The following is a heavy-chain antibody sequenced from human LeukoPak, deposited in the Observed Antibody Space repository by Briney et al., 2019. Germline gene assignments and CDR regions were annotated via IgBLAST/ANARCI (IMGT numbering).Heavy chain of an antibody. Sequence: SETLSLTCAVYGGSFSGYYWSWIRQPPGKGLEWIGEINHSGSTNYNPSLKSPVTISVDTSKNQFSLKLSSVTAADTALYYCAKIYYDSSGYRFDSWGQGTLVTVSS. D-gene: IGHD3-22*01. CDR3: AKIYYDSSGYRFDS. J-gene: IGHJ4*02. V-gene: IGHV4-34*01. CDR2: INHSGST. CDR1: GGSFSGYY.